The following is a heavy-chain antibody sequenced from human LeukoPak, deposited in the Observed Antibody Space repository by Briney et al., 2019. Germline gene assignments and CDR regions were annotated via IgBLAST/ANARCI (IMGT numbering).Heavy chain of an antibody. CDR2: IYYSGST. Sequence: PSETLSLTCTVSGGSISSYYWSWIRQPPGKGLEWIGYIYYSGSTNYNPSLKSRVTISVDTSKNQFSLKLSSVTAADTAVYYCAREEGHFDYWGQGTLVTVSS. V-gene: IGHV4-59*12. CDR3: AREEGHFDY. J-gene: IGHJ4*02. CDR1: GGSISSYY.